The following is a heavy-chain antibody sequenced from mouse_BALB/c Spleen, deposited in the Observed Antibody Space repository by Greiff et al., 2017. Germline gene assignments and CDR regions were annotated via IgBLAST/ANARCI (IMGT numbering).Heavy chain of an antibody. V-gene: IGHV5-4*02. J-gene: IGHJ4*01. Sequence: DVQLQESGGGLVKPGGSLKLSCAASGFTFSDYYMYWVRQTPEKRLEWVATISDGGSYTYYPDSVKGRFTISRDNAKNNLYLQMSSLKSEDTAMYYCARGFHYYAMDYWGQGTSVTVSS. CDR2: ISDGGSYT. CDR3: ARGFHYYAMDY. CDR1: GFTFSDYY.